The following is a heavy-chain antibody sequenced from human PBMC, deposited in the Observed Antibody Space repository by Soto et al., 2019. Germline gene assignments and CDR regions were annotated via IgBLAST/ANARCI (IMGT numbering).Heavy chain of an antibody. V-gene: IGHV3-11*04. Sequence: PGGSLRLSCAASGFTFSDYFMTWIRQAPGKGLEWVSYISSSSSTIYYADSVKGRFTISRDNAKTSLYLQMDSLRVEDTAVYYCARDSHILTTPAMGSEGFDPWGQGTLVTVSS. J-gene: IGHJ5*02. CDR2: ISSSSSTI. CDR1: GFTFSDYF. CDR3: ARDSHILTTPAMGSEGFDP. D-gene: IGHD2-2*01.